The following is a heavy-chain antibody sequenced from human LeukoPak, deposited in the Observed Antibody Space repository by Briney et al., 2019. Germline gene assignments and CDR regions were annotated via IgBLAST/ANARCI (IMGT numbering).Heavy chain of an antibody. CDR1: GYSFTNYW. V-gene: IGHV5-10-1*01. D-gene: IGHD2-2*01. Sequence: GESLRISCKGSGYSFTNYWINWVRQMPGKGLEWMGRIDPSDSYTNYSPSFQGHVTISADRSISTAYLQWSSLKASDTAIYYCARQVDYSSTTCYPPGFDYWGQGILVTVSS. CDR3: ARQVDYSSTTCYPPGFDY. J-gene: IGHJ4*02. CDR2: IDPSDSYT.